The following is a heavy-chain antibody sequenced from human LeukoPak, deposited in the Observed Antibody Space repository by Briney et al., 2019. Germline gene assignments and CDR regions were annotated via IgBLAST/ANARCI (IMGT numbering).Heavy chain of an antibody. J-gene: IGHJ4*02. CDR1: GGSLSSYY. CDR2: IYYSGST. CDR3: ARAHYGGYPCPYFDD. Sequence: PSETLSLTCTVSGGSLSSYYWSWIRQPPGKGLEWMGYIYYSGSTKYNPYPKSRVTISAEKTKHQFSMKLSSVTAAGSSVYYCARAHYGGYPCPYFDDWGQGTLVTVSS. V-gene: IGHV4-59*01. D-gene: IGHD4-17*01.